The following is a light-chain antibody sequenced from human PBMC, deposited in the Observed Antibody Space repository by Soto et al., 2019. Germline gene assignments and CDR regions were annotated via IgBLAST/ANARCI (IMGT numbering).Light chain of an antibody. CDR3: QQVKTYPRT. J-gene: IGKJ4*01. V-gene: IGKV1-9*01. CDR1: QDIPNN. CDR2: EES. Sequence: DIQLTQSPSFLSASEGDRVTITCRASQDIPNNMAWYQQKPGKPPKLLIYEESTLHSGVPSRFSGRKSGTQFTLTIDSLQPEDFATYYCQQVKTYPRTFGGGTKVDIK.